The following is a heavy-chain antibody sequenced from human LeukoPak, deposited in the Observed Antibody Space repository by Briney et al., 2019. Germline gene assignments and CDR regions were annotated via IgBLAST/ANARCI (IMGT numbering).Heavy chain of an antibody. Sequence: SETLSLTCTVSGGSISSYYWSWIRQPPGKGLEWIGSIYYSGSTYYNPSLKSRVTISVDTSKNQFSLKLSSVTAADTAVYYCARHEVSSPYYYDSSGRGTDYWGQGTLVTVSS. D-gene: IGHD3-22*01. CDR3: ARHEVSSPYYYDSSGRGTDY. CDR2: IYYSGST. CDR1: GGSISSYY. J-gene: IGHJ4*02. V-gene: IGHV4-59*05.